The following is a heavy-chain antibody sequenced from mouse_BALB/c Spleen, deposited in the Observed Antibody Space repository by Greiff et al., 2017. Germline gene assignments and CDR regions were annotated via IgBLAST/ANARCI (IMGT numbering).Heavy chain of an antibody. V-gene: IGHV5-6-3*01. CDR2: INSNGGST. CDR3: VRRDYAMDY. D-gene: IGHD1-1*01. CDR1: GFTFSSYG. Sequence: EVHLVESGGGLVQPGGSLKLSCAASGFTFSSYGMSWVRQTPDKRLELVATINSNGGSTYYPDSVKGRFTISRDNAKNTLYLQMSSLKSEDTAMYYCVRRDYAMDYWGQGTSVTVSS. J-gene: IGHJ4*01.